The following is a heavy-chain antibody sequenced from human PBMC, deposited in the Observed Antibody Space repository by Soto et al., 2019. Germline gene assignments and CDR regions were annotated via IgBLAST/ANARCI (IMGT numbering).Heavy chain of an antibody. CDR3: VQSRCGGDCLQSYSSHSYYGLDV. J-gene: IGHJ6*02. D-gene: IGHD2-21*02. Sequence: QITLKESGPTLVKPTQTLTLTCTFSGLSLSTTGVGVGWIRQPPGKALAWLALIYWDDDKRFNPSLRSRLTITKDTSKNQVVLTMTNMDPVDTATYYCVQSRCGGDCLQSYSSHSYYGLDVWGQGTTVTVSS. CDR2: IYWDDDK. V-gene: IGHV2-5*02. CDR1: GLSLSTTGVG.